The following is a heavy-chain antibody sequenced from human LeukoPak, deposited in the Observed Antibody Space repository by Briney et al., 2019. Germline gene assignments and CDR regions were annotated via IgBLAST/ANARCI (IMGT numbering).Heavy chain of an antibody. V-gene: IGHV4-61*02. CDR2: IYTSGST. Sequence: SGTLSLTCTVSGGSISSGSYYWSWIRQPAGKGLEWIGRIYTSGSTNYNPSLKSRVTISVDTSKNQFSLKLSSVTAADTAVYYCARDRGQGVAFDIWGQGTMVTVSS. CDR1: GGSISSGSYY. CDR3: ARDRGQGVAFDI. J-gene: IGHJ3*02. D-gene: IGHD3-16*01.